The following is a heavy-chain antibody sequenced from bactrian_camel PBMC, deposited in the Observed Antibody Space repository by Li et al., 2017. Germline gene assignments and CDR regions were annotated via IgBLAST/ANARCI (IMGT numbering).Heavy chain of an antibody. CDR2: ILPGRTP. V-gene: IGHV3S53*01. D-gene: IGHD6*01. CDR1: GYTDNIIY. CDR3: VSGGTWSEVYNY. J-gene: IGHJ4*01. Sequence: HVQLVESGGGSVQAGGSLRLSCAASGYTDNIIYMAWFRQAPGKEREGVADILPGRTPWYVSSVRGRFTVSRDNAKNTVDLQMNRLKPEDTAVYYCVSGGTWSEVYNYWGQGTQVTVS.